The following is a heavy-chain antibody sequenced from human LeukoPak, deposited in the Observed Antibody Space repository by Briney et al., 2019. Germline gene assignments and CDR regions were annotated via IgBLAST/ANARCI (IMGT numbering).Heavy chain of an antibody. V-gene: IGHV3-30-3*01. CDR3: ARDYWWNYDY. J-gene: IGHJ4*02. D-gene: IGHD1-7*01. CDR2: ISKDGSDK. Sequence: GGSLRLSCAASGFTFSDYAMHWVRQAPGKGLEWVAVISKDGSDKYYPGSVRGRFTISRDNSKNTIYLQMDSLRAEDTAIYYCARDYWWNYDYWGQGTLITVSS. CDR1: GFTFSDYA.